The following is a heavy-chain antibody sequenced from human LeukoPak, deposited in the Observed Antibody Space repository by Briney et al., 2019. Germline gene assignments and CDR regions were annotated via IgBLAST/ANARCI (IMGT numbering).Heavy chain of an antibody. D-gene: IGHD2-21*02. Sequence: GGSLRLSCVASGFTFSSYSMNWVRQAPGKGLEWVSFISSSSSYIYYADSVKGRFTISRDNAKNSVSLQMNSLRAEDTAVYYCGRDIVDGGDDYWGQGTLVTVSS. CDR1: GFTFSSYS. V-gene: IGHV3-21*01. J-gene: IGHJ4*02. CDR3: GRDIVDGGDDY. CDR2: ISSSSSYI.